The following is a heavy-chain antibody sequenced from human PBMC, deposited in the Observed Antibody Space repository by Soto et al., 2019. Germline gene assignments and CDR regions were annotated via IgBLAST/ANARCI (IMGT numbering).Heavy chain of an antibody. D-gene: IGHD6-6*01. Sequence: PGESLKISCKGSENSLTSYWIGWVREMPGKGLEWMGIVYPGDSDTRYSPSFQGQVTISADKSISTAYLQWSSLKASDTAIYYCARLSLGQPVGMAVWGQGTTVTVYS. V-gene: IGHV5-51*01. CDR2: VYPGDSDT. J-gene: IGHJ6*02. CDR1: ENSLTSYW. CDR3: ARLSLGQPVGMAV.